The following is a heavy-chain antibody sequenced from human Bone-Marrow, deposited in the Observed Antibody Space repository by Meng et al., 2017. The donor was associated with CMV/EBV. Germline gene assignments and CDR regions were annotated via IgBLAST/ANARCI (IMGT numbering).Heavy chain of an antibody. CDR1: GGSISSSSYY. D-gene: IGHD3-16*01. CDR3: ARRPTETPGDYYYYGLDV. V-gene: IGHV4-39*06. J-gene: IGHJ6*02. CDR2: IYYSGST. Sequence: SETLSLTCTVYGGSISSSSYYWGWIRQPPGKGLEWIGSIYYSGSTYYNPSLKSRVTISVDTSKNQFPLKLSSVTAADTAVYYCARRPTETPGDYYYYGLDVWGQGTTVTVSS.